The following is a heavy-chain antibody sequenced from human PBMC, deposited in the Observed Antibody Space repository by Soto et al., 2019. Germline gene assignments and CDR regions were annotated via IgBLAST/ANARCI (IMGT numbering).Heavy chain of an antibody. CDR2: ITSSSSTI. CDR1: GFTFSSYN. V-gene: IGHV3-48*02. D-gene: IGHD3-22*01. J-gene: IGHJ4*02. Sequence: EVQLVESGGGLVQPGGSLRLSCAASGFTFSSYNMNWVRQAPGKGLERVSHITSSSSTIYYADSVKGRFTISRDNARNSLYLQMNSLRDEDTAVYYCARDVGYYYDSSGYYRFDYWGQGTLVTVSS. CDR3: ARDVGYYYDSSGYYRFDY.